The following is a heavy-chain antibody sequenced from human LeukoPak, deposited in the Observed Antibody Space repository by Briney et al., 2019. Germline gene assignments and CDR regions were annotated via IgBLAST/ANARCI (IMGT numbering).Heavy chain of an antibody. CDR2: IYHSGDT. Sequence: GSLRLSCAASGFTFSSYWMHWVRQAPGKGLEWIGVIYHSGDTYYNPSLKSRVTISVDTSKNQFSLKLSSVTAADTAVYYCARGPITGSLWGQGTLFTASP. J-gene: IGHJ4*02. CDR1: GFTFSSYW. D-gene: IGHD1-20*01. V-gene: IGHV4-34*01. CDR3: ARGPITGSL.